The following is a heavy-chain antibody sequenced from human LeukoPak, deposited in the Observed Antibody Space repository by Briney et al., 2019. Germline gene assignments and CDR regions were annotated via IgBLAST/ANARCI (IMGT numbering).Heavy chain of an antibody. Sequence: SETLSLTCTVSGASINSYYWSWIRQPPGKALEWIGHIFFSGTTNYNTANTDYNPSLKSRVTISVDTSKNQFSLKLNSVTAADTAVYYCAKTGKTLLNYDFDYWGQGTLVTVSS. CDR3: AKTGKTLLNYDFDY. CDR2: IFFSGTT. V-gene: IGHV4-59*12. D-gene: IGHD1-7*01. CDR1: GASINSYY. J-gene: IGHJ4*02.